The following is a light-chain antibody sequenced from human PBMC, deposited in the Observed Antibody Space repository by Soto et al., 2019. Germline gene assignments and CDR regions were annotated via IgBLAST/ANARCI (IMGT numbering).Light chain of an antibody. J-gene: IGKJ2*01. Sequence: EIVLTQSPGTLSLSPGERATLSCRASQSVSSSYLAWYQQKPGQAPRLLIYGASSRATGIPDRFSGSGSGIDFTLTSSRLEPEDFAVYYCRQYCSSPRYTFGQRTKLEIK. CDR2: GAS. CDR3: RQYCSSPRYT. CDR1: QSVSSSY. V-gene: IGKV3-20*01.